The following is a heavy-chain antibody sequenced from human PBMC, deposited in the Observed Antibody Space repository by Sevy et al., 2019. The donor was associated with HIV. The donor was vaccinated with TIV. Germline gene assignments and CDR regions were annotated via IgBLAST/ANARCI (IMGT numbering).Heavy chain of an antibody. Sequence: QSQTLSLTCTVSGGSITTYYWSWIRQPPGKGLEWIGYIHYSGRTNYIPSLKSRLTISVDTSKNQFSLKLTSMTAADTAVYYCAREATGAFDYWGQGTLATVSS. CDR3: AREATGAFDY. CDR1: GGSITTYY. V-gene: IGHV4-59*01. J-gene: IGHJ4*02. CDR2: IHYSGRT. D-gene: IGHD5-12*01.